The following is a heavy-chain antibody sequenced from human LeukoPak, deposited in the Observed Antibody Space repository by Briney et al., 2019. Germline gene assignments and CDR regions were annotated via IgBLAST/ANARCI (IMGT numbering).Heavy chain of an antibody. CDR2: IYSGGRI. D-gene: IGHD4-11*01. CDR1: GGSFRGDYY. J-gene: IGHJ3*02. CDR3: ARAPWAYGNYVHAFDI. V-gene: IGHV4-39*07. Sequence: SETLSLACTVSGGSFRGDYYWAWIRQPPGKGLEWIGSIYSGGRIYYNPSLKSRVSISIDTSNNDLSLKVTSVTAADTAGYYCARAPWAYGNYVHAFDIWGQGTMVTVSS.